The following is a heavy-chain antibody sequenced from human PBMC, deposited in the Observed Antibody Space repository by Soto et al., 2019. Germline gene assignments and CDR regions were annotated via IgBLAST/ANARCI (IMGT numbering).Heavy chain of an antibody. D-gene: IGHD3-10*01. J-gene: IGHJ5*02. CDR1: GFSLSDYW. Sequence: EVQLVESGGGLVQPGGSLRLSCAASGFSLSDYWIHWVRQAPGKGLVWLSRIKGDGSETDYADSVRGRFTIARDNAKNTVYLQLYSLRVEDTAVYYCARDYHGSGNPWGQGTPVTVSS. V-gene: IGHV3-74*01. CDR3: ARDYHGSGNP. CDR2: IKGDGSET.